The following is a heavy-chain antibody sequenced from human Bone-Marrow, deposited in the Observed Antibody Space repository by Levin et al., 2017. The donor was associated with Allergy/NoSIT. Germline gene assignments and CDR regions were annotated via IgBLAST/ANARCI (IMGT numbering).Heavy chain of an antibody. J-gene: IGHJ4*02. Sequence: AGGSLRLSCAASGFTFSTYAMHWVRQAPGKGLEWVALIWYDGSNKYYADSVKGRFTISRDNSKNTLNLQMNSLRAEDTAVYYCARAEAQWNWYQIYYLDYWGQGTQVTVSS. CDR2: IWYDGSNK. V-gene: IGHV3-33*01. CDR1: GFTFSTYA. CDR3: ARAEAQWNWYQIYYLDY. D-gene: IGHD1-7*01.